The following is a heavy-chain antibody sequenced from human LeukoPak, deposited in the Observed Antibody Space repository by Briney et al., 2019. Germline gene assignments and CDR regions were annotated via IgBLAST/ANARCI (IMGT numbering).Heavy chain of an antibody. CDR2: ISGSGGST. D-gene: IGHD3-10*01. CDR1: GFTFSSYA. Sequence: GGSLRLSCAASGFTFSSYAMSWVRQAPGKGLEWVSAISGSGGSTYYADSVKGRLTISRDNSKNTLYLQMNSLRAEDTAVYYCAKAVWFGELFGPVDYWGQGTLVTVSS. J-gene: IGHJ4*02. V-gene: IGHV3-23*01. CDR3: AKAVWFGELFGPVDY.